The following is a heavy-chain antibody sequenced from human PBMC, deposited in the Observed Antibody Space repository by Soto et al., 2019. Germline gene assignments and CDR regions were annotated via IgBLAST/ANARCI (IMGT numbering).Heavy chain of an antibody. D-gene: IGHD5-12*01. CDR3: AREGYSGYHTPHCFDP. J-gene: IGHJ5*02. CDR1: GGSISSGGYY. CDR2: IYYSGST. V-gene: IGHV4-31*03. Sequence: TSETLSLTCTVSGGSISSGGYYWSWIRQHPGKGLEWIGYIYYSGSTYYNPSLKSRVTISVDTSKNQFSLKLSSVTAADTAVYYWAREGYSGYHTPHCFDPWGQGTLVTVSA.